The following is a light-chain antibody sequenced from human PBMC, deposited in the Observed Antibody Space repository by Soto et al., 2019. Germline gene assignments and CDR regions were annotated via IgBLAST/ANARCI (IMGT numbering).Light chain of an antibody. J-gene: IGKJ5*01. CDR3: QQLNSYPIT. CDR1: QGLSSD. V-gene: IGKV1-9*01. CDR2: AAS. Sequence: DIQLTQSPSFLSASVGDRVTITCRASQGLSSDLAWYQQKPGKAPKLLIYAASTLQSGVPSRFSGSGSGTEFTLTISSLQPEDFAPYYGQQLNSYPITFGQGTGLEIK.